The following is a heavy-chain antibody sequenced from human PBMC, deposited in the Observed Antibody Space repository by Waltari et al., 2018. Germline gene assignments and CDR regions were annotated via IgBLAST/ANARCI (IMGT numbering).Heavy chain of an antibody. CDR2: IIPIFGTA. V-gene: IGHV1-69*01. CDR3: ARDLERPPLWGLEDGDWFDP. CDR1: GGTFSSYA. J-gene: IGHJ5*02. Sequence: QVQLVQSGAEVKKPGSSVKVSCKASGGTFSSYAISWVRQAPGQGLEWMGGIIPIFGTANDAPKFQGRVTITADESTSTAYMELSSLRSEDTAVYYCARDLERPPLWGLEDGDWFDPWGQGTLVTVSS. D-gene: IGHD1-1*01.